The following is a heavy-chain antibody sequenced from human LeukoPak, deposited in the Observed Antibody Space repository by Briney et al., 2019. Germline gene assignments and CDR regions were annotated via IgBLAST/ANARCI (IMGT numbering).Heavy chain of an antibody. CDR1: GFDFSNYW. Sequence: GGSLRLSCAASGFDFSNYWMSWVRQAPGKGLEWVASIKRDESETYYVDSVKGRFTISRDNAKNSLYLQMNSLRAEDTAIYYCARDYRQQLAYNWFDPWGQGTLVPVSS. CDR3: ARDYRQQLAYNWFDP. J-gene: IGHJ5*02. V-gene: IGHV3-7*01. D-gene: IGHD1-1*01. CDR2: IKRDESET.